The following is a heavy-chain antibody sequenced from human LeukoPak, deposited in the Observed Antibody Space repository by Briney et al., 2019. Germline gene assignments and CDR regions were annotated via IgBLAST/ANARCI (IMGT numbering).Heavy chain of an antibody. Sequence: GGSLRLSCAASGCTFSSYSMNWVRQAPGKGLEWVSSISSSSSYIYYADSVKGRFTISRDNAKNSLYLQMNSLRAEDTAVYYCARDLRYSSGWYFDAFDIWGQGTMVTVSS. D-gene: IGHD6-19*01. CDR2: ISSSSSYI. CDR1: GCTFSSYS. V-gene: IGHV3-21*01. J-gene: IGHJ3*02. CDR3: ARDLRYSSGWYFDAFDI.